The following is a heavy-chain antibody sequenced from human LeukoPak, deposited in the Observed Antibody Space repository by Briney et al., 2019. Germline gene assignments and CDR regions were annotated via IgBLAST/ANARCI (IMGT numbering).Heavy chain of an antibody. CDR2: IYYSGST. V-gene: IGHV4-39*01. J-gene: IGHJ6*03. D-gene: IGHD6-6*01. CDR3: ARRSPFEYSSSSLMSDYYYYYMDV. Sequence: PSETLSLTCTVSGGSISSSSYYWGWIRQPPGKGLEWIGSIYYSGSTYYNPSLKSRVTISVDTSKNQFSLKLSSVTAADTAVYYCARRSPFEYSSSSLMSDYYYYYMDVWGKGTTVTVSS. CDR1: GGSISSSSYY.